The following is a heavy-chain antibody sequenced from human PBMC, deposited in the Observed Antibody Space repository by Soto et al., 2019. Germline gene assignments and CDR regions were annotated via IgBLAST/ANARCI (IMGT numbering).Heavy chain of an antibody. CDR2: FYWDDDM. J-gene: IGHJ5*02. D-gene: IGHD2-2*01. Sequence: QITLKESGPTLVKPTETLTLTCTFSGFSLSTYGEGGAWIRQPPGKALVWLALFYWDDDMRYSPALSNRLTVTKEPSKNQLALTMTNVDPMDTGTYCCGHSGLTSLGESWGQGTEVTVSS. CDR1: GFSLSTYGEG. V-gene: IGHV2-5*02. CDR3: GHSGLTSLGES.